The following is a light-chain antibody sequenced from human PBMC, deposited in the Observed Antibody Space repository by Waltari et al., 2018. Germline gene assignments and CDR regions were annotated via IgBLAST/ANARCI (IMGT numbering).Light chain of an antibody. CDR3: QQYHIWPLYLT. CDR2: GAS. J-gene: IGKJ4*01. Sequence: EIVMTQSPATLSVSLGERATLSCRASQDILANLAWYQQKPGQAPRLLIYGASLRATGIPAGFSGSGSGPEFTLTLTSLQSEDSAIYYCQQYHIWPLYLTFGGGTKVEVK. V-gene: IGKV3-15*01. CDR1: QDILAN.